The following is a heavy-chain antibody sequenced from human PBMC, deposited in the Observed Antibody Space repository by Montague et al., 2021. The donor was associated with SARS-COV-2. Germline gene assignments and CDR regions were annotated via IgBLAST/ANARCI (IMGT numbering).Heavy chain of an antibody. J-gene: IGHJ4*02. CDR2: IDGSDYK. CDR3: ARTLRDICDS. Sequence: PALVKPTQTLTLTCTFSGFSLITTEECVTWIRQSPGKALEWLALIDGSDYKYYSSSLKTRLTISKDTSKKQVILTMANMDPVDTGTYFCARTLRDICDSWGQGTLVTVSS. CDR1: GFSLITTEEC. V-gene: IGHV2-70*01.